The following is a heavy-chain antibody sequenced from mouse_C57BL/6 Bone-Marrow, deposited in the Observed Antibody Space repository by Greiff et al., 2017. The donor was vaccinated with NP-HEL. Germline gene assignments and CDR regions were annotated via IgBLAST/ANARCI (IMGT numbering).Heavy chain of an antibody. J-gene: IGHJ4*01. V-gene: IGHV5-6*01. CDR1: GFTFSSYG. Sequence: EVQGVESGGDLVKPGGSLKLSCAASGFTFSSYGMSWVRQTPDKRLEWVATISSGGSYTYYRDSVKGRFTISRDNAKNTLYLQMSSLKSEDTAMYYCATLRFAMDYWGQGTSVTVSS. CDR2: ISSGGSYT. CDR3: ATLRFAMDY. D-gene: IGHD1-1*01.